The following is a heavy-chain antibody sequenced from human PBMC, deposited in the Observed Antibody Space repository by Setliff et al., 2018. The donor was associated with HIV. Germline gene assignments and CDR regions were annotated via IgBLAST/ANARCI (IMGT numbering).Heavy chain of an antibody. CDR2: ISALNGRT. D-gene: IGHD3-3*01. CDR1: GYTFTSYG. J-gene: IGHJ4*02. CDR3: ARFGDFWSGYYYFDY. V-gene: IGHV1-18*01. Sequence: ASVKVSCQASGYTFTSYGISWVRQAPGQGLEWMGWISALNGRTNYAQKFQGRITMTRDKSTNTVYMELNSLRSEDTAVYYYARFGDFWSGYYYFDYWGQGTLVTVSS.